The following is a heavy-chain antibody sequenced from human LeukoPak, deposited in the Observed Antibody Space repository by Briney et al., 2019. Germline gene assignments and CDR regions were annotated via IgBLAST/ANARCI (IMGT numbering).Heavy chain of an antibody. D-gene: IGHD3-10*01. J-gene: IGHJ6*03. CDR1: GFTLSSYG. CDR2: ISGSGGST. V-gene: IGHV3-23*01. Sequence: GGSLRLSCAASGFTLSSYGMSWVRQAPGKGLEWVSAISGSGGSTYYADSVKGRFTISRDNSKNTLYLQMNSLRAEDTAVYYCAKDSSGSGSYYYYYYYMGVWGKGTTVTISS. CDR3: AKDSSGSGSYYYYYYYMGV.